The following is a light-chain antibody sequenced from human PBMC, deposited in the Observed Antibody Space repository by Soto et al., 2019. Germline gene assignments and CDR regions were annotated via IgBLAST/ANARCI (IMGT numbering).Light chain of an antibody. CDR1: QGISTY. CDR3: QQYENYWT. Sequence: QMTQSPSSLSASVGDRVTITCRASQGISTYLKWYQQKPGKAPKLLIYKASSLDRGVPSRFSGSGSGTEFTLTISNLQPDDCATYYCQQYENYWTFGQGTKVDIK. CDR2: KAS. J-gene: IGKJ1*01. V-gene: IGKV1-5*03.